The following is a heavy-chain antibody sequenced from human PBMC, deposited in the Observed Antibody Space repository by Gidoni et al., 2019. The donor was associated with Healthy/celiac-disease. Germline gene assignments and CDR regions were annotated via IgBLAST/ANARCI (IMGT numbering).Heavy chain of an antibody. CDR2: INHSGST. CDR3: AGTYCNTISCYVARWGYFEY. Sequence: QVQLQQWGAGLLTPSETLSLTCAFYGGSFIVSSWGWIRQPPGKGLEWIGEINHSGSTNYNPSLRSRVTISVDTSKNQFSLKLSSVTAADTAVYYCAGTYCNTISCYVARWGYFEYWGQGTLVTVSS. V-gene: IGHV4-34*01. D-gene: IGHD2-2*01. J-gene: IGHJ4*02. CDR1: GGSFIVSS.